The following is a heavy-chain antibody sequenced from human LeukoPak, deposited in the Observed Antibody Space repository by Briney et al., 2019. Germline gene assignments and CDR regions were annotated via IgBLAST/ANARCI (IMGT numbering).Heavy chain of an antibody. Sequence: ASVKVSCKASGYTFTSYDINWVRQAPGQGLEWMGWISAYNGNTNYAQKLQGRVTMTTDTSTSTAYMELRSLRSDDTAVYYCARGGGSLRYFDWFDPWGQGTLVTVSS. CDR2: ISAYNGNT. CDR3: ARGGGSLRYFDWFDP. V-gene: IGHV1-18*01. D-gene: IGHD3-9*01. J-gene: IGHJ5*02. CDR1: GYTFTSYD.